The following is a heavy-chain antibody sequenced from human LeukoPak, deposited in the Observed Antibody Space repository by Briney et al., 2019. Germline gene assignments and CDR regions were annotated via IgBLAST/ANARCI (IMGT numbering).Heavy chain of an antibody. CDR3: AIYSGSRLPNT. V-gene: IGHV3-23*01. CDR1: GFTFSSYA. J-gene: IGHJ5*02. D-gene: IGHD1-26*01. Sequence: GGSLRPSCAASGFTFSSYAMSWVRQAPGKGLEWVSAISGSGGSTYYADSVKGRFTISRDNSKNTLYLQMNSLRAEDTAVYYCAIYSGSRLPNTWGQGTLVTVSS. CDR2: ISGSGGST.